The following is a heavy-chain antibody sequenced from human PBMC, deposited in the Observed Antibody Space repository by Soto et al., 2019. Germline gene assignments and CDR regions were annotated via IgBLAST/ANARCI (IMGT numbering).Heavy chain of an antibody. CDR2: ILYDGSNQ. Sequence: QVQLVESGGGVVQPGRSLRLSCAASGFTFSSYAMHWVRQAPGKGLEWVAAILYDGSNQYYADAVKGRFTISRDNSKNTLYLQMNSLRVEDTAVYYYAKEGRVGYSTRIFRRDNWFDPWGQGTPVTVSS. J-gene: IGHJ5*02. CDR3: AKEGRVGYSTRIFRRDNWFDP. CDR1: GFTFSSYA. D-gene: IGHD6-13*01. V-gene: IGHV3-33*06.